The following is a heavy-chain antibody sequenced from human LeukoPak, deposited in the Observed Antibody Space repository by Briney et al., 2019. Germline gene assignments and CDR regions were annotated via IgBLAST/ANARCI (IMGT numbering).Heavy chain of an antibody. CDR2: INHSGST. V-gene: IGHV4-34*01. CDR3: ARGRKLWFGELLPRDAFDI. J-gene: IGHJ3*02. Sequence: PSETLSLTCAVYGGSFSGYYWSWIRQPPGKGLEWIGEINHSGSTNYNPSLKSRVTISVDTSKNQFSLKLSSVTAADTAVYYCARGRKLWFGELLPRDAFDIWGQGTMVTVSS. D-gene: IGHD3-10*01. CDR1: GGSFSGYY.